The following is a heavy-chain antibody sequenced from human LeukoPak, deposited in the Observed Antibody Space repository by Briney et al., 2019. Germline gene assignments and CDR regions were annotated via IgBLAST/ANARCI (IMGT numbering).Heavy chain of an antibody. CDR2: IIPIFGTA. D-gene: IGHD5-18*01. CDR3: ARDRGYSYGWHY. Sequence: GASVKVSCKASGGTFSSYAISWVRQAPGQGLEWMGRIIPIFGTANYAQKFQGRVTITTDESTSTAYMELSSLRPEDTAVYYCARDRGYSYGWHYWGQGTLVTVSS. V-gene: IGHV1-69*05. CDR1: GGTFSSYA. J-gene: IGHJ4*02.